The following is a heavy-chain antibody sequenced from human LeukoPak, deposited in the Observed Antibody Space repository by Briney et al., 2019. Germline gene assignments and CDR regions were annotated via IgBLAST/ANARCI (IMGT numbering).Heavy chain of an antibody. Sequence: GGSLRLSCAASGFTFSSYWMSWVRQAPGKGLEWVANIKQDGSEKYYVDSVKGRFTISRDNAKNSLYLQMNSLRAEDTAVYYCARDDLLLWFGELFSNAFDIWGQGTMVTVSS. CDR3: ARDDLLLWFGELFSNAFDI. D-gene: IGHD3-10*01. V-gene: IGHV3-7*01. CDR2: IKQDGSEK. J-gene: IGHJ3*02. CDR1: GFTFSSYW.